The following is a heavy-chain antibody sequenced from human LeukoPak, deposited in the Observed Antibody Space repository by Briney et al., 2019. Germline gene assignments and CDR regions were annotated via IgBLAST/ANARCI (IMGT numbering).Heavy chain of an antibody. J-gene: IGHJ3*02. CDR2: IKQDGSEK. D-gene: IGHD7-27*01. CDR1: GFTFSSYW. CDR3: ARGLNWGPYDAFDI. Sequence: PGGSLRLSCAASGFTFSSYWMSWVRQAPGKGLEWVANIKQDGSEKYYVDSVKGRFTISRDNAKNSLYLQMNSLRAEDTAVYYCARGLNWGPYDAFDIWGQGTMVTVSS. V-gene: IGHV3-7*01.